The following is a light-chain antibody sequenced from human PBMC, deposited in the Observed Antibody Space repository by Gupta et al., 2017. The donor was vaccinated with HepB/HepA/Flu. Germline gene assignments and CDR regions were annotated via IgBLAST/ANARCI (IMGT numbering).Light chain of an antibody. Sequence: QSALTQPASVSGSLGQSITISCTGTNRDVGGHNYVSWYQHHPGQVPKLIIYDVNDRPSGIFYRFSGSKSGNTASLTISGLQAEDEADYYCSSYIYSNTLSYIFGTGTKVSVL. V-gene: IGLV2-14*03. CDR3: SSYIYSNTLSYI. CDR2: DVN. CDR1: NRDVGGHNY. J-gene: IGLJ1*01.